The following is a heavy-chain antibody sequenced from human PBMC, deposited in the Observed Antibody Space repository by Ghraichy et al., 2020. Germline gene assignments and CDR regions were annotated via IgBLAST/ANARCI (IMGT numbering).Heavy chain of an antibody. CDR2: IRSKAYGGTT. Sequence: GGSLRLSCTASGFTFGDYAMSWVRQAPGKGLEWVGFIRSKAYGGTTEYAASVKGRFTISRDDSKSIAYLQMNSLKTEDTAVYYCTTEALYSGSSVGWGQGTLVTVSS. V-gene: IGHV3-49*04. CDR3: TTEALYSGSSVG. CDR1: GFTFGDYA. D-gene: IGHD1-26*01. J-gene: IGHJ4*02.